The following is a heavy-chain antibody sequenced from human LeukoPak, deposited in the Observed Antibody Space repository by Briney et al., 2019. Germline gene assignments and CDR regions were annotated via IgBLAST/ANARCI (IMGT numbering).Heavy chain of an antibody. CDR2: IYYSGST. CDR1: GGSVSSGSYY. D-gene: IGHD1-26*01. V-gene: IGHV4-61*01. Sequence: SETLSLTCTVSGGSVSSGSYYWSWIRQPPGKGLEWIGYIYYSGSTNYNPSLKSRVTISADTSKNQFSLKLSSVTAADTAVYYCARFEVGATSLWYYYYGMDVWGQGTTVTVSS. CDR3: ARFEVGATSLWYYYYGMDV. J-gene: IGHJ6*02.